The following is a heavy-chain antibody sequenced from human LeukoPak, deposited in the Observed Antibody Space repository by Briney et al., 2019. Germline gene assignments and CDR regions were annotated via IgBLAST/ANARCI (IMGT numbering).Heavy chain of an antibody. CDR2: IYTGGST. V-gene: IGHV4-61*02. CDR1: GGSITSGNYY. J-gene: IGHJ5*02. D-gene: IGHD4-17*01. Sequence: SETLSLTCTVSGGSITSGNYYWSWIRQPAGKGLEWIGRIYTGGSTNYHPSLKSRVTISMDTSKNQFSLNLSSVTAADTAVYYCARGYDYGDYWFDPWGQGTLVTVSS. CDR3: ARGYDYGDYWFDP.